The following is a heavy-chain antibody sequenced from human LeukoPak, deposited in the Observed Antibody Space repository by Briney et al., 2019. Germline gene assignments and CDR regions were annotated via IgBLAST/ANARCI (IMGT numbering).Heavy chain of an antibody. CDR3: ARPYNTYYYYGMDV. J-gene: IGHJ6*02. V-gene: IGHV3-30*03. Sequence: GGSLRLSCAASGFTFSNLGMHWVRQAPGKGLEWVAVTSYDGSNKYYADSVKGRFTTSRDNSKNTLYLQMNSLRAEDTAVYYCARPYNTYYYYGMDVWGQGTTVTVSS. D-gene: IGHD3-10*01. CDR1: GFTFSNLG. CDR2: TSYDGSNK.